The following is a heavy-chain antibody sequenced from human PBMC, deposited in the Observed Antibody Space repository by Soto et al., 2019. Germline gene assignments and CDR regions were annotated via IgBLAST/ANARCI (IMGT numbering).Heavy chain of an antibody. CDR1: GFTVSYFG. D-gene: IGHD1-7*01. V-gene: IGHV3-30-3*01. CDR2: ISSDGGKA. J-gene: IGHJ4*02. CDR3: ARDWDWNYDY. Sequence: QVQLVESGGGVVQPGRSLRLSCAASGFTVSYFGLHWVRQAPGKGLEWVAFISSDGGKAYYADSMKGRFTISRDNSKNTLDLQMNSLKPEDTDVYYCARDWDWNYDYWGQGTLVTVSS.